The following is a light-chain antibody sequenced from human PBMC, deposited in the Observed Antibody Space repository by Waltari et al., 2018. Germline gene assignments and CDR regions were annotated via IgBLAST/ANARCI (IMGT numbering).Light chain of an antibody. CDR2: YDS. V-gene: IGLV3-21*04. Sequence: SYALTQPPSVSVAPGTTARITCGGDNIGSNSLHWYQQKPGQAPVLVIFYDSARPSGIPERFSGSNSGNTATLTISSVEAGDEAKYYCHVWHPDMDPGVFGPGTEVSV. CDR3: HVWHPDMDPGV. J-gene: IGLJ1*01. CDR1: NIGSNS.